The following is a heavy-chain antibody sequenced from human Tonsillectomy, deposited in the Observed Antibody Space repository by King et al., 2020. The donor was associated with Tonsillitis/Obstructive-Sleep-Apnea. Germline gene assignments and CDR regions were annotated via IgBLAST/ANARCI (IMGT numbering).Heavy chain of an antibody. V-gene: IGHV3-64D*06. CDR1: GFTFSSYA. CDR3: VKGARYDYDYMDV. CDR2: ISSNVGST. J-gene: IGHJ6*03. Sequence: VQLVESGGGLVQPGGSLRRSCSASGFTFSSYAMHWVRQAPGKGLEYVSAISSNVGSTYYADTVKGGLTISRDNSKNTLYLQMSSLRAEDTAVYYCVKGARYDYDYMDVWGKATTVTVSS.